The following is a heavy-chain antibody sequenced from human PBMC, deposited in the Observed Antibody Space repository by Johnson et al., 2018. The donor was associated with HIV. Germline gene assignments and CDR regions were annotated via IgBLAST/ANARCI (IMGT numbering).Heavy chain of an antibody. J-gene: IGHJ3*02. V-gene: IGHV3-53*01. Sequence: IRLVEAGGGLIQLGGFLTRACAASDFTVSGNYMGWVRQAPGKRLEWVSLIHSGGTTFSAASVRARFTISRDNSKNTLYLQMNSLRAEDTAVYFCARDPCTGGHDAFDIWGQGTMVAVSS. CDR1: DFTVSGNY. D-gene: IGHD2-8*02. CDR2: IHSGGTT. CDR3: ARDPCTGGHDAFDI.